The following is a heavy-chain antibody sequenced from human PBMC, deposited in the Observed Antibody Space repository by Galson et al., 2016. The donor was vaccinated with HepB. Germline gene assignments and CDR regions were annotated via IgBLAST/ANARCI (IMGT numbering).Heavy chain of an antibody. CDR1: GISFSTYW. D-gene: IGHD1-26*01. V-gene: IGHV3-7*03. J-gene: IGHJ4*02. CDR2: INKDGSEK. CDR3: ARSRRERECYGFVY. Sequence: SLRLSCAASGISFSTYWMNWVRLAPGKGLQWVATINKDGSEKYYVDSVKGRFSISRAGANNSVYLEMSSLRAEDTAVYFCARSRRERECYGFVYWGQGT.